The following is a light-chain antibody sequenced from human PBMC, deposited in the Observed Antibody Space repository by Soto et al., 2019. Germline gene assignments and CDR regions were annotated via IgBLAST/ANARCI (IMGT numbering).Light chain of an antibody. Sequence: EKVMTQSPATLSVSPGERATLSCRASENVKTRLAWYQQKPGQAPRLLIYDAFTRATGIPARFSGSASGTDFTLTIISLQSEDFGVYYCQQYDDWPLTFGGGTKVEIK. V-gene: IGKV3-15*01. CDR2: DAF. CDR3: QQYDDWPLT. J-gene: IGKJ4*01. CDR1: ENVKTR.